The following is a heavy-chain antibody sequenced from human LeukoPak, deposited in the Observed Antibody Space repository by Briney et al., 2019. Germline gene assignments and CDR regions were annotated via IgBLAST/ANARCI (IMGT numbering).Heavy chain of an antibody. J-gene: IGHJ4*02. CDR2: ITSNGNSV. CDR3: ARAGVDSSGYYYQGFDY. CDR1: GFTFSDYY. V-gene: IGHV3-11*04. D-gene: IGHD3-3*01. Sequence: GGSLRLSCAASGFTFSDYYMGWVRQAPGKGLEWISYITSNGNSVYYAASVKGRFTISRDNAKNSLYLQVNSLTAEDAAVYYCARAGVDSSGYYYQGFDYWGQGTQVTVSS.